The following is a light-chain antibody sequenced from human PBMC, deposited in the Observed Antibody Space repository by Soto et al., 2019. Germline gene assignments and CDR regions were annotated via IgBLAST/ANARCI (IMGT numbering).Light chain of an antibody. CDR2: EVS. J-gene: IGLJ1*01. CDR3: NSYTSKSTGV. V-gene: IGLV2-14*01. Sequence: QSALTQPASVSGSPGQSITISCTGTSSDVGGYNYVSWYQHHPGKAPKLIIYEVSNRPSGVSNRFSGSKSGNTASLTISGLQAEDDADYYCNSYTSKSTGVFGTGTKLTVL. CDR1: SSDVGGYNY.